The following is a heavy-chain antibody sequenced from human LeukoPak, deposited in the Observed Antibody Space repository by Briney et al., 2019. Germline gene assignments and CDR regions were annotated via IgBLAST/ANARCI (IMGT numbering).Heavy chain of an antibody. CDR3: ARVGDGYSVNYFDF. CDR2: ITSTSSTV. Sequence: PGGSLRLSCAASGFTFSSYSMSWVRQAPGKGLEWVSYITSTSSTVYYADSVKGRFTVPRDNAKNSLYLQMNSLRDEDTAMFYCARVGDGYSVNYFDFWGQGTLVTVSS. CDR1: GFTFSSYS. V-gene: IGHV3-48*02. D-gene: IGHD5-24*01. J-gene: IGHJ4*02.